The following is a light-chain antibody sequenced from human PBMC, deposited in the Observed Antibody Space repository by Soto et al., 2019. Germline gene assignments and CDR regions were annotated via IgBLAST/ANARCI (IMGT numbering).Light chain of an antibody. J-gene: IGKJ3*01. CDR1: QSVNSY. CDR2: DAS. Sequence: EVLLTQSPATLSLSPGQRATLSCSASQSVNSYLTWYQHKPGQAPRLLISDASNRATGIPARFSGSGSGTDFKLTISSLEPADFAVYYCQQRDNWPPTFGPGTTVEI. V-gene: IGKV3-11*01. CDR3: QQRDNWPPT.